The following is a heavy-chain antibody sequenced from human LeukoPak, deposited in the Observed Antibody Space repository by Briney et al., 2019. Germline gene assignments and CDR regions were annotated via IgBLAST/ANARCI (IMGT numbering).Heavy chain of an antibody. D-gene: IGHD6-19*01. V-gene: IGHV4-61*02. Sequence: SETLSLTCTVSGGSISSDNYFWTWIRQSAGKGLEFIGRVFTRGTTDPSPSFKSRVTISLDTSKNQFSLKLSSVTAADTAVYYCVRGRYSSGWFKDKNWFDPWGQGIPVTVSS. CDR2: VFTRGTT. CDR3: VRGRYSSGWFKDKNWFDP. CDR1: GGSISSDNYF. J-gene: IGHJ5*02.